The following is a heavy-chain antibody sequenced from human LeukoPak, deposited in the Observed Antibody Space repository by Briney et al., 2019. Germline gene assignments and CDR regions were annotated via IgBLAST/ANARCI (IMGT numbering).Heavy chain of an antibody. D-gene: IGHD6-19*01. Sequence: PSETLSLTCTVSGGSISSYYWSWIRQPAGKGLEWIGRIYTSGSTNYNPSLKSRVTMSVDTSKNQFSPKLSSVTAADTAVHYCARVFRGQWLVRGHDAFDIWGQGTMVTVSS. CDR1: GGSISSYY. J-gene: IGHJ3*02. CDR3: ARVFRGQWLVRGHDAFDI. V-gene: IGHV4-4*07. CDR2: IYTSGST.